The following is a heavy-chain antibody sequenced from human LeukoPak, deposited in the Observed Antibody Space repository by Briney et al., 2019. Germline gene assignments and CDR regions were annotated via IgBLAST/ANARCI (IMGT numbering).Heavy chain of an antibody. CDR1: GGSISSYY. V-gene: IGHV4-59*08. CDR2: IYYSGST. D-gene: IGHD5-12*01. CDR3: ARHAGGYRNAFDI. Sequence: SETLSLTCTVSGGSISSYYWSWIRQPPGKGLEWIGYIYYSGSTNYNPSLKSRVTISVDTSKNQFSLKLSSVTAADTAVYYCARHAGGYRNAFDIWGQGTMVTVSS. J-gene: IGHJ3*02.